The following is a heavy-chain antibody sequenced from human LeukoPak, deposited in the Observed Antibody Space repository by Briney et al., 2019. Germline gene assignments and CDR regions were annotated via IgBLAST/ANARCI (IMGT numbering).Heavy chain of an antibody. J-gene: IGHJ4*02. CDR2: INGDGSTI. D-gene: IGHD3-10*01. CDR1: GFTFNRYW. V-gene: IGHV3-7*05. CDR3: ARWSYVSGTWFLDS. Sequence: PGGSLRLSCEASGFTFNRYWMSWGRQAPGKGLEWVADINGDGSTIYYVNSVTGRFTISRDNAKTSLSLQLNTLRAEDRAVYYCARWSYVSGTWFLDSWGQGALVTVSS.